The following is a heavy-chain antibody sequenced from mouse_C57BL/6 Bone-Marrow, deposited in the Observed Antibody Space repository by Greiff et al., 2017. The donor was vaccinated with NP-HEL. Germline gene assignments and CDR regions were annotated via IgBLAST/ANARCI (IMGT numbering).Heavy chain of an antibody. Sequence: VQVVESGPGLVAPSQSLSITCTVSGFSLTSYAISWVRQPPGKGLEWLGVIWTGGGTNYNSALKSRLSISKDNSKSQVFLKMNSLQTDDTARYYCARIGAYDGYPGLAYWGQGTLVTVSA. CDR2: IWTGGGT. D-gene: IGHD2-3*01. J-gene: IGHJ3*01. CDR1: GFSLTSYA. V-gene: IGHV2-9-1*01. CDR3: ARIGAYDGYPGLAY.